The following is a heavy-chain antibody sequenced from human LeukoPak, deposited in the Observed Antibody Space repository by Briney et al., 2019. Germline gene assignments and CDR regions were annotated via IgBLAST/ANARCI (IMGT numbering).Heavy chain of an antibody. CDR3: ARQYSSGWNDY. CDR2: IWYDGSNK. J-gene: IGHJ4*02. Sequence: GALRLSCAASGFTFSSYGMHWVRQAPGKGLEWVAVIWYDGSNKYYADSVKGRFTISRDNSKNTLYLQMNSLRAEDTAVYYCARQYSSGWNDYWGQGTLVTVSS. CDR1: GFTFSSYG. D-gene: IGHD6-19*01. V-gene: IGHV3-33*01.